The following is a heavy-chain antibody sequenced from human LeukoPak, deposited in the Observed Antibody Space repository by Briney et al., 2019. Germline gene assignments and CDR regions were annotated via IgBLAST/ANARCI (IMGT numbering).Heavy chain of an antibody. CDR2: ISKSAGAI. J-gene: IGHJ4*02. D-gene: IGHD3-10*01. V-gene: IGHV3-48*03. CDR3: ARDLCFGDLL. CDR1: GFSFSHYE. Sequence: AGGSLRLSCAASGFSFSHYEMSWVRQAPGKGLEWVAYISKSAGAIHYADSVKGRFTLSKDNAQNSLHLQMNSLRAEDTAVYYCARDLCFGDLLCGQGTLVTVSS.